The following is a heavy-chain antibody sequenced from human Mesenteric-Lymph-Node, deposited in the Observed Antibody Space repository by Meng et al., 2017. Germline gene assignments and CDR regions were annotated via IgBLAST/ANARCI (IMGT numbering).Heavy chain of an antibody. Sequence: ASVKVSCKASGYTFSTYDIHWVRQASGQGLEWMGWMDPNTGDTGCAQKFQGRVTFTRNTSISTAYMELSSLRFEDTAVYYCARGDYYGAGDSFDYWGQGTLVTVSS. CDR1: GYTFSTYD. J-gene: IGHJ4*02. V-gene: IGHV1-8*03. CDR2: MDPNTGDT. D-gene: IGHD3-10*01. CDR3: ARGDYYGAGDSFDY.